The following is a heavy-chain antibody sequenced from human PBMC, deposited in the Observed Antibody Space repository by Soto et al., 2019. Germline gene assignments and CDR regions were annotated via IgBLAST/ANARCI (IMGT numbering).Heavy chain of an antibody. V-gene: IGHV3-7*01. CDR2: IKEDGSEI. CDR1: GVNVRSDW. CDR3: ARDIGFDYVD. J-gene: IGHJ4*02. D-gene: IGHD3-16*01. Sequence: LRLSCAGAGVNVRSDWMSWVRQAPGKGLEWVASIKEDGSEIYYLQSVRGRFALSRDSAGNALQLAMNYLSAEDTATYFCARDIGFDYVDWGQGPLVTVSS.